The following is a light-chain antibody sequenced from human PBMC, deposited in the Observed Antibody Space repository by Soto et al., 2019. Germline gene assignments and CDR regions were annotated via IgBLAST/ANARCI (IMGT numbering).Light chain of an antibody. CDR1: QSVSIY. CDR3: RQRSNWHSKIT. CDR2: DAS. V-gene: IGKV3-11*01. Sequence: EIVLAQSPATLSLSPGERATLSCRASQSVSIYLAWYQQKPGQAPRMLIYDASTRATGIPPRFSGSGSGTAFTLTTSSLVPADFAVNYCRQRSNWHSKITFGQGTRLEIK. J-gene: IGKJ5*01.